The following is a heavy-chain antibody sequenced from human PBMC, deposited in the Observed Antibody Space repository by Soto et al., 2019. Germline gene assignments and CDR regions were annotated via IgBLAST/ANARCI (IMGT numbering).Heavy chain of an antibody. CDR2: IIPIFETP. CDR1: GDTFDIYG. D-gene: IGHD3-22*01. J-gene: IGHJ4*02. Sequence: QVQLVQSGAEVKKPGSSVKVSCKASGDTFDIYGFNWVRQAPGQGLEWMGVIIPIFETPDYAQKFPGRVSSTADQSTRPAYMELGSLTSEDTAVYYCARGGIHFYDSSGHAFDSWGQGALISVTS. CDR3: ARGGIHFYDSSGHAFDS. V-gene: IGHV1-69*01.